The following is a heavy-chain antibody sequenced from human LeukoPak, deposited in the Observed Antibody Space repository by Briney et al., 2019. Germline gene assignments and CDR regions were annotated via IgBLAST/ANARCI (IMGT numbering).Heavy chain of an antibody. D-gene: IGHD1-26*01. CDR3: ARVPNSGSYWGPFDY. V-gene: IGHV4-34*01. CDR2: INHSGST. Sequence: GSLRLSCAASGFTFSDYYMSWIRQAPGKGLEWIGEINHSGSTNYNPSLKSRVTISVDKSKDQFSLKLSSVTAADTAVYYCARVPNSGSYWGPFDYWGQGTLVTVSS. J-gene: IGHJ4*02. CDR1: GFTFSDYY.